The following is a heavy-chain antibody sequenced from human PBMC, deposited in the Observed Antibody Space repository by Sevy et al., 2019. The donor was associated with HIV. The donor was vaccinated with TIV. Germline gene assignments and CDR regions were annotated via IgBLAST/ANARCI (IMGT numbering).Heavy chain of an antibody. J-gene: IGHJ3*02. D-gene: IGHD2-2*01. CDR2: FNPNSGDT. Sequence: ASVKVSCKASGYTFIDYYLIWVRQAPGQGLEWMARFNPNSGDTNYAQKFQGRVTMTRDASINSAYMELSRLTSDDTAVYYCAREWGFAMANAFDIWGQGTMVTVSS. CDR3: AREWGFAMANAFDI. V-gene: IGHV1-2*06. CDR1: GYTFIDYY.